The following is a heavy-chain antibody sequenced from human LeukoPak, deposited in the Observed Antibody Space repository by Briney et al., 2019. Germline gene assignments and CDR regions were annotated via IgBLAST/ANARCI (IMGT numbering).Heavy chain of an antibody. J-gene: IGHJ5*02. CDR3: ARYRIVVVVAATTTEGGWFDP. Sequence: SETLSLTCAVYGGSFNGYYWSWIRQPPGKGREWLGDINHSGSTNYNPSLKSRVTISVDTSKNQFSLKLSSVTAADTAVYYCARYRIVVVVAATTTEGGWFDPWGQGTLVTVSS. V-gene: IGHV4-34*01. CDR1: GGSFNGYY. CDR2: INHSGST. D-gene: IGHD2-15*01.